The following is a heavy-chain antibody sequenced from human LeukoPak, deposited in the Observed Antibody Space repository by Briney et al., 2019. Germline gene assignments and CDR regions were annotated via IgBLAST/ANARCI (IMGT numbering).Heavy chain of an antibody. Sequence: GASVKVSCKASGCTFTGYYMHWVRQAPGQGLEWMGWMNPNSGGTNYAQKFQGRVTMTRDTSISTAYMELSRLRSDDTAVYYCARGGVLVDYYYYMDVWGKGTTVTISS. D-gene: IGHD3-3*01. CDR3: ARGGVLVDYYYYMDV. CDR2: MNPNSGGT. CDR1: GCTFTGYY. V-gene: IGHV1-2*02. J-gene: IGHJ6*03.